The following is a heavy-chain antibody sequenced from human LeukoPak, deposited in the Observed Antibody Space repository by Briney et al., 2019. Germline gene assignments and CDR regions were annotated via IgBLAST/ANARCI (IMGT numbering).Heavy chain of an antibody. D-gene: IGHD6-13*01. J-gene: IGHJ4*02. CDR1: GFTLRIYG. Sequence: GGSVRLPRALWGFTLRIYGMQGVPQPRGRGRVGGAVISYDGTNKYYPDSVKGRFTISRDNPKNTLYLQMNSPRAEYTTVYYCAKPMDNVHSSSWWWGFDYWGQGTLVTVSS. CDR2: ISYDGTNK. V-gene: IGHV3-30*18. CDR3: AKPMDNVHSSSWWWGFDY.